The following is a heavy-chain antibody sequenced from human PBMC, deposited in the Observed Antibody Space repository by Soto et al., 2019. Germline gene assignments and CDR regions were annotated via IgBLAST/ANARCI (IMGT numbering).Heavy chain of an antibody. Sequence: ASVKVSCKASGYTFTSYGISWVRQAPGQGLEWMGWISAYSGNTNYAQKLQGRVTMTTDTSTSTAYMELRSLRSDDTAVYYCARDLGCSSTSCYGGVGYNWFDPWGQGTLVTVSS. D-gene: IGHD2-2*01. CDR2: ISAYSGNT. J-gene: IGHJ5*02. CDR3: ARDLGCSSTSCYGGVGYNWFDP. CDR1: GYTFTSYG. V-gene: IGHV1-18*01.